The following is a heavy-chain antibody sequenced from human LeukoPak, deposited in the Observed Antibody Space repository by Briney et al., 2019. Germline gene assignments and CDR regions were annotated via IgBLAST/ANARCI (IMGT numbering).Heavy chain of an antibody. Sequence: GGSLRLSCAASGFTFGSYSMNWVRQAPGKGLEWVSSISSSSRYIYYADSVKGRFTISRDNAKNSLYLQMNSLRAEDTAVYYCARDRRYSYGPPDFDYWGQGTLVTVSS. CDR1: GFTFGSYS. V-gene: IGHV3-21*01. CDR2: ISSSSRYI. CDR3: ARDRRYSYGPPDFDY. D-gene: IGHD5-18*01. J-gene: IGHJ4*02.